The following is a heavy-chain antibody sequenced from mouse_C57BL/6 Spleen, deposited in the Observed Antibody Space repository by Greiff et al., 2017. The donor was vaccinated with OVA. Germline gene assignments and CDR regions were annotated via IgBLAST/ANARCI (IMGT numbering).Heavy chain of an antibody. V-gene: IGHV1-69*01. J-gene: IGHJ3*01. Sequence: QVQLKQPGAELVMPGASVKLSCKASGYTFTSYWMHWVKQRPGQGLEWIGEIDPSDSYTNYNQKFKGKSTLTVDKSSSTAYMQLSSLTSEDSAVYYCARFAYDYDEAAYWGQGTLVTVSA. CDR2: IDPSDSYT. CDR1: GYTFTSYW. D-gene: IGHD2-4*01. CDR3: ARFAYDYDEAAY.